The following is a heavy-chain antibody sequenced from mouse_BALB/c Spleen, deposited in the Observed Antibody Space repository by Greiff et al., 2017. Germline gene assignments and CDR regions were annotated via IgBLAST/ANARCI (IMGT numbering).Heavy chain of an antibody. CDR3: ARGGAWFAY. V-gene: IGHV5-4*02. J-gene: IGHJ3*01. CDR1: GFTFSDYY. CDR2: ISDGGSYT. Sequence: DVKLVESGGGLVKPGGSLKLSCAASGFTFSDYYMYWVRQTPEKRLEWVATISDGGSYTYYPDSVKGRFTISRDNAKNNLYLQMSSLKSEDTAMYYCARGGAWFAYWGQGTLVTVSA.